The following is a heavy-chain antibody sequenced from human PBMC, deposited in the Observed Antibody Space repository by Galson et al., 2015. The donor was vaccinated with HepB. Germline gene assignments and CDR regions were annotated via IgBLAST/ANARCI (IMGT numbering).Heavy chain of an antibody. J-gene: IGHJ4*02. CDR1: GFAVSNYG. CDR3: ANGGIGGSAGLDY. V-gene: IGHV3-23*01. CDR2: MSTSHGAT. D-gene: IGHD1-26*01. Sequence: SLRLSCAASGFAVSNYGMTWVRQAPGKGLEWVSSMSTSHGATYYADSVTGRFTISRAESKNTLYLQLDSLRVQDTAMYFCANGGIGGSAGLDYWGQGTLVTVSS.